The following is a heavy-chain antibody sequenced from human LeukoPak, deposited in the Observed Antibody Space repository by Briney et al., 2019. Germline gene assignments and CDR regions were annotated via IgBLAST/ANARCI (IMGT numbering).Heavy chain of an antibody. J-gene: IGHJ5*02. Sequence: SETLSLTCAVYGGSFSGYYWSWIRQPPGKGLEWIGEINHSGSTNYNPSLKSRVTISVDTSKNQFSLKLSSVTAADTAVYYCARLVDYPVWDVITDWFDPWGQGTLVTVSS. V-gene: IGHV4-34*01. CDR3: ARLVDYPVWDVITDWFDP. CDR2: INHSGST. CDR1: GGSFSGYY. D-gene: IGHD2/OR15-2a*01.